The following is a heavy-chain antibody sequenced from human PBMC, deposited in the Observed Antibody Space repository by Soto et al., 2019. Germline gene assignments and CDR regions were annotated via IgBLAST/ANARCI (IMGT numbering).Heavy chain of an antibody. D-gene: IGHD3-16*02. Sequence: QVQLVQSGAEVKKPGSSVKVSCKASGGTLNSHAIGWVRQAPGQRLEWMGGTIPLLGPAKYPQKFQGRITTTADESTGTAYMELSSLRSEDTAVYYCATLSRHGVSGLDHWGQGTLVTVSS. V-gene: IGHV1-69*01. CDR2: TIPLLGPA. CDR1: GGTLNSHA. CDR3: ATLSRHGVSGLDH. J-gene: IGHJ4*02.